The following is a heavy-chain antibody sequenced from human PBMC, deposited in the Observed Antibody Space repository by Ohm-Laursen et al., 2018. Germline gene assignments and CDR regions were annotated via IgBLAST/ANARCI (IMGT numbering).Heavy chain of an antibody. CDR2: MNPNSGNT. CDR3: ARWVGSSWSFDY. J-gene: IGHJ4*02. Sequence: GASVKVSCKASGYTFTSYGITWVRQATGQGLEWMGWMNPNSGNTGYAQKFQGRVTMTRNTSISTAYMELSSLRSADTAVYYCARWVGSSWSFDYWGQGTLVTVSS. V-gene: IGHV1-8*02. CDR1: GYTFTSYG. D-gene: IGHD6-13*01.